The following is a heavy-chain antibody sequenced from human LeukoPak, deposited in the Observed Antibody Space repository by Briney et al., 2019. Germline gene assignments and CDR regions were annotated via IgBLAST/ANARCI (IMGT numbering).Heavy chain of an antibody. CDR1: GFTFSSFA. J-gene: IGHJ4*02. CDR3: AKEASGYGYYFDY. Sequence: GASLRLSCAVSGFTFSSFAMSWVRQPPGKGLEWLSVISDSGGTTFYADSVKGRFTISRDNSKNTLYLQMNSLRAEDTAVYYCAKEASGYGYYFDYWGQGTLVTVSS. CDR2: ISDSGGTT. V-gene: IGHV3-23*01. D-gene: IGHD3-10*01.